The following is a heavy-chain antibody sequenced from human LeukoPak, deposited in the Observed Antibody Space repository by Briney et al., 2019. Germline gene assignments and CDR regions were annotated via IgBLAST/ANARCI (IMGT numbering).Heavy chain of an antibody. J-gene: IGHJ4*02. Sequence: SETLSLTCTVSGGSISSSSYYWGWIRQPPGKGLEWFGRIYYSGSTYYNPSLKSRVTISVDTPKNQFSLRLSSVTDANTAVYFCASSMLQPQYCSSPSCPSDYRGQGTLVTVSS. D-gene: IGHD2-2*01. CDR1: GGSISSSSYY. V-gene: IGHV4-39*07. CDR3: ASSMLQPQYCSSPSCPSDY. CDR2: IYYSGST.